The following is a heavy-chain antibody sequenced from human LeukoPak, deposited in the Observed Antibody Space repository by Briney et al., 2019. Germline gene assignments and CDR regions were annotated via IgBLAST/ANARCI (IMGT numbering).Heavy chain of an antibody. J-gene: IGHJ4*02. CDR1: GFTFSSYG. D-gene: IGHD2-2*01. Sequence: PGGSLRLSCAASGFTFSSYGMHWVRQAPGKGLEWVAVIWYDGSNKYYADSVKGRFTISRDNSKNTLYLQMNSLRAEDTAVYYCARDEGYCSSTSCYQDYWGQGTLVTVSS. V-gene: IGHV3-33*01. CDR3: ARDEGYCSSTSCYQDY. CDR2: IWYDGSNK.